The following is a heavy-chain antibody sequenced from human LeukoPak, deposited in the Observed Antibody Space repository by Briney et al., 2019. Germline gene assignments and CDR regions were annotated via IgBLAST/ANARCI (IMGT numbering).Heavy chain of an antibody. D-gene: IGHD4-17*01. V-gene: IGHV3-7*01. J-gene: IGHJ4*02. CDR3: ARLLNGDYASDY. CDR2: IKQDGSEK. CDR1: GFTFSSHW. Sequence: GGSLRLSCAASGFTFSSHWMSWVRQAPGKGLEWVANIKQDGSEKYYVDSVKGRFTFSRDNAKNSLYLQMNSLRAEDTAVYYCARLLNGDYASDYWGQGTLVTVSS.